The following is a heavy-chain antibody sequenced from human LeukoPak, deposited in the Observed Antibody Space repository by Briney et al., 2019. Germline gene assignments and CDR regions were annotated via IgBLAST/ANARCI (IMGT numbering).Heavy chain of an antibody. CDR2: IRYDGRNK. CDR3: AKDSARKSIVGSTTRGVNDY. V-gene: IGHV3-30*02. D-gene: IGHD1-26*01. Sequence: GGSLRLSCAASGFTFSDYGMHWVRQAPGKGLEWVAFIRYDGRNKYYAESVKGRFTISRDNSKNTLYLQMNSLRAEDTAVYYCAKDSARKSIVGSTTRGVNDYWGQGTLVPVSS. J-gene: IGHJ4*02. CDR1: GFTFSDYG.